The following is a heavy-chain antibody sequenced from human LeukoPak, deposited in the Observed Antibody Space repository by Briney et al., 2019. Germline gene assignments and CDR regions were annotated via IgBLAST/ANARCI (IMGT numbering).Heavy chain of an antibody. CDR2: INPNSGGT. Sequence: AASVKVSCKASGYTFTGYYMHWVRQAPGQGLEWMGWINPNSGGTNYAQKFQGWVTMTRDTSISTAYMELSRLRSDDTAVYYCARGRTTVTWENWFDPWGQGTLVTVSS. CDR3: ARGRTTVTWENWFDP. V-gene: IGHV1-2*04. D-gene: IGHD4-17*01. CDR1: GYTFTGYY. J-gene: IGHJ5*02.